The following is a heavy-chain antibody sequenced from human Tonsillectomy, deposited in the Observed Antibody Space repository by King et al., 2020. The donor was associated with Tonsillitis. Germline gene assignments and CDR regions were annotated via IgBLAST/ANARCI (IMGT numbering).Heavy chain of an antibody. CDR3: ARDREGSNFHGELGY. Sequence: VQLVESGAEVKKPGSSVKVSCKASGDTFSTHAISWVRQAPGQGLEWMGGIIPLFNSASYAQKFQGRVTITADESTSTVYMELNSLTSDDTAVYYCARDREGSNFHGELGYWGLGTLVTVSA. D-gene: IGHD3-10*01. CDR2: IIPLFNSA. V-gene: IGHV1-69*01. J-gene: IGHJ4*02. CDR1: GDTFSTHA.